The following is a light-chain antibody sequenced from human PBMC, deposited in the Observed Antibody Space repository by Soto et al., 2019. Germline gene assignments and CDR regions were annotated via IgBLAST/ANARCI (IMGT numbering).Light chain of an antibody. V-gene: IGKV3-15*01. CDR2: GAS. Sequence: EIVMTQSPATLSVSPGERATLSCRASQSVSSNLAWYQQKPGQAPRLLIYGASTRATGIRARFSGSGSGTEFTLTISSLQSEDFAVYHCQHYNNWPRTFGQGTKVEIK. J-gene: IGKJ1*01. CDR3: QHYNNWPRT. CDR1: QSVSSN.